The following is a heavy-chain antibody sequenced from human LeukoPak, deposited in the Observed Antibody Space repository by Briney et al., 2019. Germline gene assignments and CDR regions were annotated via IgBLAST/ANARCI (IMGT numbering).Heavy chain of an antibody. CDR3: AREDMTTVTPFDY. V-gene: IGHV3-11*04. CDR1: GFTFSNHY. CDR2: ISSRSSNK. D-gene: IGHD4-17*01. J-gene: IGHJ4*02. Sequence: GGSLRLSCAASGFTFSNHYMSWIRQAPGKGLVWVSYISSRSSNKYYADSVKGRFTISRDNAKNSLYLQMDSLRVEDTAVYYCAREDMTTVTPFDYWGQGTLVTVSS.